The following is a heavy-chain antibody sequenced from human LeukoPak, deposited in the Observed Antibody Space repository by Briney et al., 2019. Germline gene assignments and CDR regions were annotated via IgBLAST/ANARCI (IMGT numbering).Heavy chain of an antibody. CDR1: GYSFADYY. CDR2: IKPNSGGT. Sequence: ASVKVSCKASGYSFADYYMHWVRQAPGQGLEWMGWIKPNSGGTRSAQKFQGRVTMTRDTSISTAYMELSSLRSEDTAVYYCARVPIRMGRYYFDYWGQGTLVTVSS. V-gene: IGHV1-2*02. J-gene: IGHJ4*02. D-gene: IGHD2-15*01. CDR3: ARVPIRMGRYYFDY.